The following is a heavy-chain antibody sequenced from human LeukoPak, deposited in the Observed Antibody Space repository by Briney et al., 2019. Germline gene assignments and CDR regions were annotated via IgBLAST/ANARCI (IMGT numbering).Heavy chain of an antibody. CDR1: GYTFTSYG. J-gene: IGHJ6*02. Sequence: ASVKVSCKASGYTFTSYGISWVRQAPGQGLEWMGWISAYNGNTNYAQKLQGRVTMTTDTSTSTAYMELRSLRSDDTAVYYCAREERYCSSTSCYAAYYYYGMDVWGQGTTVTVSS. D-gene: IGHD2-2*01. V-gene: IGHV1-18*01. CDR3: AREERYCSSTSCYAAYYYYGMDV. CDR2: ISAYNGNT.